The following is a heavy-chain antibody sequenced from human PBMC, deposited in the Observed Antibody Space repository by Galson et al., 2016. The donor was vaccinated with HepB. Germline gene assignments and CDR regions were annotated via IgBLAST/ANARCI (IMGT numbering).Heavy chain of an antibody. CDR2: TDGSGGST. J-gene: IGHJ4*01. CDR3: VKDRYWNRDFGN. D-gene: IGHD1-1*01. Sequence: SLRLSCAASGFTFSTYTMSWVRQAPGKGLEWVSGTDGSGGSTYYANSVKGRFTISRDNSKNTMYLKMNSLKAEDTAIYFCVKDRYWNRDFGNWGPGTLVTVSS. CDR1: GFTFSTYT. V-gene: IGHV3-23*01.